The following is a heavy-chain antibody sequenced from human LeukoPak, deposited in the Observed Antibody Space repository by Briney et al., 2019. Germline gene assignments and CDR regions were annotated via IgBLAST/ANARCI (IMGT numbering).Heavy chain of an antibody. V-gene: IGHV4-59*11. CDR3: AREGYYDSSGYSYFDY. CDR1: GGSISSHY. Sequence: SETLSLTCTVSGGSISSHYWSWIRQPPGKGLEWIGYIYYSGSTNCNPSLKSRVTISVDTSKNQFSLKLSSVTAADTAVYYCAREGYYDSSGYSYFDYWGQGTLVTVSS. CDR2: IYYSGST. J-gene: IGHJ4*02. D-gene: IGHD3-22*01.